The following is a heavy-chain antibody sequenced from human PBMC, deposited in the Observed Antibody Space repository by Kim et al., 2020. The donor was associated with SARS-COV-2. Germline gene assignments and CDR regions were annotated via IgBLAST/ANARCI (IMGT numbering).Heavy chain of an antibody. CDR3: ARASDIVVVPAAMGYYYYYGMDV. CDR1: GFTFSSYS. J-gene: IGHJ6*02. Sequence: GGSLRLSCAASGFTFSSYSMNWVRQAPGKGLEWVSSISSSSSYIYYADSVKGRFTISRDNAKNSLYLQMNSLRAEDTAVYYCARASDIVVVPAAMGYYYYYGMDVWGQGTTVTVSS. CDR2: ISSSSSYI. V-gene: IGHV3-21*01. D-gene: IGHD2-2*01.